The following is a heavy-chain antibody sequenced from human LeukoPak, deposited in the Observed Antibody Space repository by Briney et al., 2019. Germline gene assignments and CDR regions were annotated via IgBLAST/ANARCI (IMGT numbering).Heavy chain of an antibody. D-gene: IGHD2-2*01. CDR1: GGTFSSYG. J-gene: IGHJ3*02. CDR3: ARAGGYCSSTSCYAGGSDAFDI. CDR2: ISAYNGNT. V-gene: IGHV1-18*01. Sequence: ASVKVSCKASGGTFSSYGISWVRQAPGQGLEWMGWISAYNGNTNYAQKLQGRVTMTTDTSTSTAYMELRSLRSDDTAVYYCARAGGYCSSTSCYAGGSDAFDIWGQGTMVTVSS.